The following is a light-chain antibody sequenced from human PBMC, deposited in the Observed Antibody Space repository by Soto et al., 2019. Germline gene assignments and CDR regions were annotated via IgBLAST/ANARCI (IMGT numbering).Light chain of an antibody. CDR3: QQYNSYSPWT. CDR1: QGIRND. V-gene: IGKV1-17*01. CDR2: AAS. J-gene: IGKJ1*01. Sequence: IQMTQSPSSLSASVGDRVTITCRASQGIRNDLGWYQQNPGKAPKLLIYAASSLQSGVPSRFSGSGSGTEFTLTISSLQPDDFATYYCQQYNSYSPWTFGQGTKVDIK.